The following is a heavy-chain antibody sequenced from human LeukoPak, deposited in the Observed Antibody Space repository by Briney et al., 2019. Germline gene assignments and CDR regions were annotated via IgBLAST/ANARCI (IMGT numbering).Heavy chain of an antibody. CDR3: ARGRHSGYYFDY. CDR1: GGSFSGYY. D-gene: IGHD5-12*01. CDR2: INHSGST. V-gene: IGHV4-34*01. Sequence: PSETLSLTCAVCGGSFSGYYWSWIRQPPGKGLEWIGEINHSGSTNYNPPLKSRVTISVDTSKNQFSLKLSSVTAADTAVYYCARGRHSGYYFDYWGQGTLVTVSS. J-gene: IGHJ4*02.